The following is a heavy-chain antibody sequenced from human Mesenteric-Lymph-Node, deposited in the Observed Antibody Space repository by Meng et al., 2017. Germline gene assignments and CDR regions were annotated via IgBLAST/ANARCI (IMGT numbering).Heavy chain of an antibody. D-gene: IGHD1-26*01. Sequence: QVQRVQPGAEGKKPGASVQVSGKASGYTFTNYAIQWVRQAPGPRLEWMGWINTGNGKTKYSEKFQGRVTITRDTSATTAYMELSSLRSEDMAVYYCARGLWEQSRYYFDSWGQGTLVTVSS. CDR1: GYTFTNYA. CDR3: ARGLWEQSRYYFDS. CDR2: INTGNGKT. V-gene: IGHV1-3*04. J-gene: IGHJ4*02.